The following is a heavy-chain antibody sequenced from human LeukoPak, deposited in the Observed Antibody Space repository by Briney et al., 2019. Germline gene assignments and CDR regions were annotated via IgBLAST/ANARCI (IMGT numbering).Heavy chain of an antibody. J-gene: IGHJ3*02. CDR1: GFTFSSYG. D-gene: IGHD3-16*01. CDR2: IWYDGSNK. CDR3: ARSGELWAFDI. Sequence: GGSLRLSCAASGFTFSSYGMHWVRQAPGKGLEWVAVIWYDGSNKYYADSVKGRFTISRDNSKNTLYLQMNSLRAEDTAVYYYARSGELWAFDIWGQGTMVTVSS. V-gene: IGHV3-33*01.